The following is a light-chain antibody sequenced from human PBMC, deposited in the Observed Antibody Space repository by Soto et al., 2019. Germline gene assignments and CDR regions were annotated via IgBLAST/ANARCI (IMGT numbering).Light chain of an antibody. CDR2: DNN. CDR3: GSWDTSLSAGV. CDR1: TSNIGKNF. V-gene: IGLV1-51*01. Sequence: QSVLTQPPSVSAAPGQKVSISCSGSTSNIGKNFVSWYQQPPGTAPKLLIYDNNKRPLEVPDRFSGSKSGTSGTLDITGLQTGDEADYYCGSWDTSLSAGVFGNGTKGTVL. J-gene: IGLJ1*01.